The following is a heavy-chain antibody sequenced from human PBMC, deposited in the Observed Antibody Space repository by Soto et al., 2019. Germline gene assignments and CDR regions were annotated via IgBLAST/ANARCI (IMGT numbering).Heavy chain of an antibody. V-gene: IGHV3-48*03. J-gene: IGHJ5*02. CDR2: ISSSGSTI. Sequence: LRLSCAASGFTFSSYEMNWVRQAPGKGLEWVSYISSSGSTIYYADSVKGRFTISRDNAKNSLYLQMNSLRAEDTAVYYCASLCGGDCYSHNWFDPWGQGTLVTVSS. CDR1: GFTFSSYE. D-gene: IGHD2-21*02. CDR3: ASLCGGDCYSHNWFDP.